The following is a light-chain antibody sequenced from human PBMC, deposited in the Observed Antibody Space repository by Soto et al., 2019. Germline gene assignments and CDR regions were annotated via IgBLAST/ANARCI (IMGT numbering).Light chain of an antibody. CDR2: GAS. J-gene: IGKJ4*01. CDR1: QSVSSSY. CDR3: QQYGSSPALT. V-gene: IGKV3-20*01. Sequence: EIVLTQSPATLSSFPGDRVTLSCRASQSVSSSYLAWYQQKPGQAPRLLIYGASSRATGIPDRFSGSGSGTDFTLTISRLEPEDFAVYYCQQYGSSPALTFGGGTKVDIK.